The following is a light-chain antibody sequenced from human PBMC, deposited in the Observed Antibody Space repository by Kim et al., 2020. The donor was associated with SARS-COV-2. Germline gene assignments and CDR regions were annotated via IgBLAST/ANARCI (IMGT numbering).Light chain of an antibody. CDR3: QQRNMWPRT. CDR1: QRIGSD. J-gene: IGKJ1*01. Sequence: EIVLTQSPATLSLSPGERATLSCRASQRIGSDLAWYQQKPGQAPRLIISDAYNRATGIPARFSGSGSGTDFTLTVSSLQAEDSAVYYCQQRNMWPRTFGQGTKVEI. CDR2: DAY. V-gene: IGKV3-11*01.